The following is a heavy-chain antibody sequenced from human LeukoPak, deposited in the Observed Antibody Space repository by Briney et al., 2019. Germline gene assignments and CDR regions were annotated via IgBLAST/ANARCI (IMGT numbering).Heavy chain of an antibody. CDR3: ARLGKVTKGYYYYYGMDV. V-gene: IGHV3-21*01. CDR1: GFTFSSYS. CDR2: ISSSSSYI. D-gene: IGHD4-11*01. J-gene: IGHJ6*02. Sequence: PGGSLRLSCAASGFTFSSYSMNWVRQAPGKGLEWVSSISSSSSYIYYADSVKGRFTISRDNAKNSLYLQMNSLRAEDTAVYYCARLGKVTKGYYYYYGMDVWGQGTTVTVSS.